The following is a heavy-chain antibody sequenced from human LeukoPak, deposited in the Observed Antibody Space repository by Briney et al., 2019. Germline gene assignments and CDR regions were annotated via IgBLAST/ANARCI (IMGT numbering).Heavy chain of an antibody. CDR2: IYTSGST. Sequence: SETLSLTCAVSGGSISSYYWSWIRQPAGKGLEWIGRIYTSGSTNYNPSLKSRVTISVDTSKNQFSLKLSSVTAADTAVYYCARGQIGYSSGYYYYYYMDVWGKGTTVTVSS. CDR3: ARGQIGYSSGYYYYYYMDV. V-gene: IGHV4-4*07. D-gene: IGHD5-18*01. CDR1: GGSISSYY. J-gene: IGHJ6*03.